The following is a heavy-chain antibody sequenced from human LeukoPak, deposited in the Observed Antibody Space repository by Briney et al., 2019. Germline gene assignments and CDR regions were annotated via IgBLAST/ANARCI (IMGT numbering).Heavy chain of an antibody. D-gene: IGHD2-15*01. V-gene: IGHV4-39*07. Sequence: SETLSLTCIVSGGSISSSSYYWGWIRQPPGKDLEWIGSSFYSASTYYSPSLKSRVTMSVDTSKNQFSLKLSSVTAADTAVYYCARDKTRYCSGGSCQQWFDPWGQGTLVTVSS. CDR2: SFYSAST. J-gene: IGHJ5*02. CDR3: ARDKTRYCSGGSCQQWFDP. CDR1: GGSISSSSYY.